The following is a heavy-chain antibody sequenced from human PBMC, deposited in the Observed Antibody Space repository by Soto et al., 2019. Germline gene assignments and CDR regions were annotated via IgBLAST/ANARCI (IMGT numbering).Heavy chain of an antibody. J-gene: IGHJ5*02. Sequence: SVKVSCKASGGTFSSYAISWVRQAPGQGLEWMGGIIPIFGTANYAQKFQGRVTITADESTSTAYMELSSLRSEDTAVYYCARGFSRYSSSWYSWFDPWGQGTLVTVSS. CDR1: GGTFSSYA. D-gene: IGHD6-13*01. CDR2: IIPIFGTA. CDR3: ARGFSRYSSSWYSWFDP. V-gene: IGHV1-69*13.